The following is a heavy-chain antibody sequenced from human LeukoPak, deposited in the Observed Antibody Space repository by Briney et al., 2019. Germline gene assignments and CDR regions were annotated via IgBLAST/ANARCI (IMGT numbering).Heavy chain of an antibody. CDR2: IRNDGSDK. J-gene: IGHJ4*02. V-gene: IGHV3-30*02. CDR1: GFTFSDHG. Sequence: GGSLRLSCAASGFTFSDHGMHWVRLAPGKGLEWVAFIRNDGSDKYYGASVKGRFTISRDNPKNTVYLQMNSLRGEDTAEYYCAKDGAQYFDYWGQGILVTVSS. D-gene: IGHD1-26*01. CDR3: AKDGAQYFDY.